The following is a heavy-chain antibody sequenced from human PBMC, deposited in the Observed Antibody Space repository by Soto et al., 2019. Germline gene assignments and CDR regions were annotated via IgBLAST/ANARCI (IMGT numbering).Heavy chain of an antibody. D-gene: IGHD2-15*01. V-gene: IGHV4-34*01. CDR3: ARVLVGGRNFDY. CDR1: GGSFSGYY. CDR2: INHSGST. J-gene: IGHJ4*02. Sequence: QVQLQQWGAGLLKPSETLSLTCAVYGGSFSGYYWSWIRQPPGKGLEWIGEINHSGSTNYNPSLKRRGTISVDTSKNQFSLKLSSVTAADTAVYYCARVLVGGRNFDYWGQGTLVTVSS.